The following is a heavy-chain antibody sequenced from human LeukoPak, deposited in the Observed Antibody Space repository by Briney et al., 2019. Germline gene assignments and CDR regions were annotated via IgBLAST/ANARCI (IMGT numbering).Heavy chain of an antibody. CDR3: AREPYSSGYYYYGMDV. Sequence: GASVTVSCKASGGTFSSYAISWVRQAPGQGLEWMGGIIPIFGSTNYAPKFQGRVTITADDSTSTAYMELSSLRSEDTAVYYCAREPYSSGYYYYGMDVWGQGTTVTVSS. CDR2: IIPIFGST. J-gene: IGHJ6*02. D-gene: IGHD6-19*01. V-gene: IGHV1-69*13. CDR1: GGTFSSYA.